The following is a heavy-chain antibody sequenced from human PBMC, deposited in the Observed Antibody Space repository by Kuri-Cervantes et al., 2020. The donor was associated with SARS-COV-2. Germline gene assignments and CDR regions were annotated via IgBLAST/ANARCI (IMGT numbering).Heavy chain of an antibody. J-gene: IGHJ4*02. CDR3: ARAVKRFDY. Sequence: SQTPSLSCAVYGGSFSGYYDSWIRQPPGKGLGWIGEINHSGSTNYNPSLKSRVTISVDTSKNQFSLKLSSVTAADTDVYYCARAVKRFDYWGQGTLVTVSS. CDR1: GGSFSGYY. D-gene: IGHD2/OR15-2a*01. V-gene: IGHV4-34*01. CDR2: INHSGST.